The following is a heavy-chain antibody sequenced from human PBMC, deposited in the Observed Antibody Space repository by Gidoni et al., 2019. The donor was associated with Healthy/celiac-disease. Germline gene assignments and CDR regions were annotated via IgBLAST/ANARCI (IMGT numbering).Heavy chain of an antibody. J-gene: IGHJ4*02. D-gene: IGHD1-26*01. V-gene: IGHV3-74*01. CDR1: GFTFSSHW. CDR2: INNDGTST. CDR3: ARQISGSYGPIDF. Sequence: EVQLVESGGGLVQPGGSLSLSCAASGFTFSSHWMHWVRQAPGKGLVWVSRINNDGTSTTYADSVKGRFTISRDNAKNTLYLRMNSLRAEDTAVYYCARQISGSYGPIDFWGQGTLVTVSS.